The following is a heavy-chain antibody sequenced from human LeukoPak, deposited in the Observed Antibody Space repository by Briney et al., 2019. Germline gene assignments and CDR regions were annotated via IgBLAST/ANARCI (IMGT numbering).Heavy chain of an antibody. V-gene: IGHV3-23*01. CDR3: VRVGPIRYLDY. J-gene: IGHJ4*02. CDR2: ISGSGGST. D-gene: IGHD3-9*01. Sequence: GGSLRLSCAASGFTFSSYAMSWVRQAPGKGLEWVSAISGSGGSTYYADSVKGRFTISRDNSKNTLYVQMNSLRAEDTAVYYCVRVGPIRYLDYWGQGTLVTVSS. CDR1: GFTFSSYA.